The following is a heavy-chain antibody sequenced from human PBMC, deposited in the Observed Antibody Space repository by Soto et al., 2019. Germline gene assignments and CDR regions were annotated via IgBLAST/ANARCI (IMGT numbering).Heavy chain of an antibody. CDR3: ARQRTSVVTQAYFDV. CDR1: GDSISTSY. V-gene: IGHV4-59*08. Sequence: SESLSPTCTVSGDSISTSYWSWIRQPPGKGLEWIGYIYYSGSTTYNPSLRSRVSMSIDTSKDQFSLKLKSVTAADTALYFCARQRTSVVTQAYFDVWGPGSLVTVSS. CDR2: IYYSGST. D-gene: IGHD2-21*02. J-gene: IGHJ4*02.